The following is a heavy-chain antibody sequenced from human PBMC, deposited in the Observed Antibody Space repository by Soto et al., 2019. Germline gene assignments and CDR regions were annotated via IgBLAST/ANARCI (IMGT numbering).Heavy chain of an antibody. CDR3: ARQITMVRGVIINPSGAFDI. CDR1: GGSISSGGYY. D-gene: IGHD3-10*01. V-gene: IGHV4-31*03. Sequence: QVQLQESGPGLVKPSQTLSLPCTVSGGSISSGGYYWSWIRQHPGKGLEWIGYIYYSGSTYYNPSLKSRVTISVDTSKNQFSLKLSSVTAADTAVYYCARQITMVRGVIINPSGAFDIWGQGTMVTVSS. J-gene: IGHJ3*02. CDR2: IYYSGST.